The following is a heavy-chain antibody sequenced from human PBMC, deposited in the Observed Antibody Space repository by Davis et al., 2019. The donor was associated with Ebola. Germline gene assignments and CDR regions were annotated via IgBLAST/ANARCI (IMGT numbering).Heavy chain of an antibody. CDR1: GFTFSSYA. Sequence: GESLKISCAASGFTFSSYAMHRVRPAPGKGLEWVAVISYDGSNKYYADSVKGRFTISRDNSKNTLYLQMNSLRAEDTAVYYCARGTVEVAMVTHYYYGMEVWGQGTTVTVSS. CDR3: ARGTVEVAMVTHYYYGMEV. CDR2: ISYDGSNK. V-gene: IGHV3-30*04. J-gene: IGHJ6*02. D-gene: IGHD5-18*01.